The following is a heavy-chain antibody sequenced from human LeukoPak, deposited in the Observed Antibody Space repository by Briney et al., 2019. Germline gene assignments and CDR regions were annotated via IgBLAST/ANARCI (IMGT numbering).Heavy chain of an antibody. V-gene: IGHV4-4*07. CDR2: IYTSGST. CDR1: GGSISSYY. J-gene: IGHJ6*03. D-gene: IGHD2-2*01. Sequence: PSETLSLTCTVSGGSISSYYWSWIRQPAGKGLEWIGRIYTSGSTNYNPSLKSRVTMSVDTSKNQFPLKLSSVTAADTAVYYCAREGPASIGYYYMDVWGKGTTVTVPS. CDR3: AREGPASIGYYYMDV.